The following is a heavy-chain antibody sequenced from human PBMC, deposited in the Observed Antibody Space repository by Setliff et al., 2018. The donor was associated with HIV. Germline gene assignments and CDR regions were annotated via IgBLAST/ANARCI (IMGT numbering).Heavy chain of an antibody. D-gene: IGHD3-9*01. CDR1: GGSIRSYS. J-gene: IGHJ3*01. V-gene: IGHV4-4*07. CDR3: ARATDWFHFPDAFDF. CDR2: VSGSGTT. Sequence: PSETLSLTCSVSGGSIRSYSWSWIRQPAGKDLEWIGRVSGSGTTNYNASLKSRVTMSVDTSKNHFSLKLSSVTAADTAMYYCARATDWFHFPDAFDFWGQGTMVTVSS.